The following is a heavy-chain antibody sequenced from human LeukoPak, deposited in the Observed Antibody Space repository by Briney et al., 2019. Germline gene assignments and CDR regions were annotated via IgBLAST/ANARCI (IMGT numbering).Heavy chain of an antibody. V-gene: IGHV3-21*01. Sequence: GGSLRLSCAASGFTFGSYSMNWVRQAPGKGLEWVSSISSSSSYIYYADSVKGRFTISGDNAKNSLYLQMNSLRAEDTAVYYCARGRSGSYSFDYWGQGTLATVSS. CDR1: GFTFGSYS. CDR2: ISSSSSYI. CDR3: ARGRSGSYSFDY. J-gene: IGHJ4*02. D-gene: IGHD3-10*01.